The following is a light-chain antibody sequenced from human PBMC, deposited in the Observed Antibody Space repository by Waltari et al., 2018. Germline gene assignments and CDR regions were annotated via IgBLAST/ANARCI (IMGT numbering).Light chain of an antibody. CDR2: AND. CDR1: GPNIGYDY. CDR3: GTWDHSLHGLV. V-gene: IGLV1-51*01. J-gene: IGLJ2*01. Sequence: QSVLTQPPSVSAAPGQKVTISCSGSGPNIGYDYVSWYQQLPGTAPKVLIYANDERPSGIPERFAGSKSGTSAALGITGLQTGDEAYYYCGTWDHSLHGLVFGGGTKLTVL.